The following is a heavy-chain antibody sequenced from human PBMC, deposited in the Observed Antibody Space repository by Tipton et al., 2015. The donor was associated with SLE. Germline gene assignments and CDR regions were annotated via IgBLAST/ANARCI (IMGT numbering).Heavy chain of an antibody. CDR3: ARCVAHYWDCGSFDV. Sequence: TLSLTCTVSGGSMRYTTYYWGWIRQPPGKELEWIGRIHYSGNTNYNPSLKSRVTISIDTSGNQLSLQVTSVTAADTAVYYWARCVAHYWDCGSFDVWGQGTMVSVPS. CDR2: IHYSGNT. D-gene: IGHD3-3*02. J-gene: IGHJ3*01. CDR1: GGSMRYTTYY. V-gene: IGHV4-39*07.